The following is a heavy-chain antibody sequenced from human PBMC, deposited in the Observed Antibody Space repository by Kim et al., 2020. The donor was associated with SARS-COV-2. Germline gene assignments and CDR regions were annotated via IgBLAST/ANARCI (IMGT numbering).Heavy chain of an antibody. CDR3: AREGRFSGYIDY. CDR1: GFTFSSYS. V-gene: IGHV3-21*01. J-gene: IGHJ4*02. D-gene: IGHD5-12*01. Sequence: GGSLRLSCAASGFTFSSYSMNWVRQAPGKGLEWVSSISSSSSYIYYADSVKGRFTISRDNAKNSLYLQMNSLRAEDTAVYYCAREGRFSGYIDYRGQGTLVTVSS. CDR2: ISSSSSYI.